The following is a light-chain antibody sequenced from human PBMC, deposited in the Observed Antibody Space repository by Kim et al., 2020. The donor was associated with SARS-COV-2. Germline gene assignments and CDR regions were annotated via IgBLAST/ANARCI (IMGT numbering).Light chain of an antibody. CDR3: QQYNSLPVT. CDR2: DGS. V-gene: IGKV1-33*01. CDR1: QDIRNF. Sequence: DIQMTQSPSSLSASVGDRVTITCQASQDIRNFLNWFRQKPGKAPNLLIYDGSNLETGVPSGFSGSGSGTDFTLTINSLQPEDIATYYCQQYNSLPVTFGQGTRLE. J-gene: IGKJ5*01.